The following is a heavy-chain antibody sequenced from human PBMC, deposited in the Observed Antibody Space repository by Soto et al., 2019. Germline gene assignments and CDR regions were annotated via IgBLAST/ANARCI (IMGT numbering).Heavy chain of an antibody. CDR2: IIPIFGTA. J-gene: IGHJ6*02. V-gene: IGHV1-69*13. CDR3: ARGRDVEQLVQDYYYGLDV. CDR1: GGTFSSYA. D-gene: IGHD6-6*01. Sequence: SVKFSCKASGGTFSSYAISWVRQAPGQGLEWMGGIIPIFGTANYAQKFQGRVTITADESTSTAYMELSSLRSEDTAVYYCARGRDVEQLVQDYYYGLDVWGQGTTVTVSS.